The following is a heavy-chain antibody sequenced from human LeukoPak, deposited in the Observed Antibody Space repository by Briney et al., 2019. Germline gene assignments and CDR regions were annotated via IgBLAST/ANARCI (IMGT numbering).Heavy chain of an antibody. V-gene: IGHV1-69*04. CDR1: GGTFSNYG. J-gene: IGHJ4*02. CDR3: ARDTNMVRGVPNSDS. D-gene: IGHD3-10*01. CDR2: IIPILGIT. Sequence: ASVKVSCKASGGTFSNYGLSWVRQAPGQGLEWMGRIIPILGITNYAQKFQDRVTITADKSTITAYMELSSLRSEDTAVYYCARDTNMVRGVPNSDSWGQGTLVTVSS.